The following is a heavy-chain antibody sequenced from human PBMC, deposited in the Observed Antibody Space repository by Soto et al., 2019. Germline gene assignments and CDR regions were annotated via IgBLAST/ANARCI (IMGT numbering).Heavy chain of an antibody. CDR1: GFTFSSYW. V-gene: IGHV3-74*01. Sequence: EVQLVESGGGLVQPGESLTLSCAASGFTFSSYWMHWVRQAPGRGLVWVSRIKSDGSGTYYADSVEGRLTISRDNAKNTLYLQMNSLRVEDTAVYFCARGDGDRHDGNGYLGRHWGQGTLVTVSS. J-gene: IGHJ4*02. CDR3: ARGDGDRHDGNGYLGRH. D-gene: IGHD5-18*01. CDR2: IKSDGSGT.